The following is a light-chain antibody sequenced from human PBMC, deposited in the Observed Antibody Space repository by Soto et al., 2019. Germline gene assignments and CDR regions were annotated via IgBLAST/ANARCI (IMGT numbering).Light chain of an antibody. V-gene: IGLV2-14*01. CDR2: EVR. CDR3: SSYTSSSTLI. J-gene: IGLJ1*01. Sequence: QSALTQPASVSGSPGQSITISCTGTSSDVGGYNYVSWYRQHPGKAPKLMIYEVRNRPSGASNRFSGSKSGNTASLTISGLQAEDEADYYCSSYTSSSTLIFGIGTKVTVL. CDR1: SSDVGGYNY.